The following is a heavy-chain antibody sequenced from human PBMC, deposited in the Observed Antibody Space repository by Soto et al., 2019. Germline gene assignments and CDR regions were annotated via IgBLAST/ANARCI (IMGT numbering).Heavy chain of an antibody. Sequence: SQTLSLTCAISGDSVCSNSAAWNWIRQSPSRGLEWLGRTYYRSKWYNDYAVSVKSRITINPDTSKNQFSLQLNSVTPEDTAVYYCARMGDIVVVVAAPPGAYYYYYMDVWGKGTTVTVSS. V-gene: IGHV6-1*01. CDR2: TYYRSKWYN. CDR3: ARMGDIVVVVAAPPGAYYYYYMDV. J-gene: IGHJ6*03. CDR1: GDSVCSNSAA. D-gene: IGHD2-15*01.